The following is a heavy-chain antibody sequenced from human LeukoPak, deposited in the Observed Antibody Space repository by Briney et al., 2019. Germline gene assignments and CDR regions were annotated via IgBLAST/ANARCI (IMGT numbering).Heavy chain of an antibody. Sequence: SETLSLTCTVSSGSISTSNYYWGWVRQPPGKALEWIGNIFYSGSTYYSPSLKSRVTISLDTSRNQFSLKLNSVTAADTAMYYCARDVGGGDYGWFDPWGQGTLVTVSS. CDR1: SGSISTSNYY. CDR2: IFYSGST. V-gene: IGHV4-39*07. CDR3: ARDVGGGDYGWFDP. J-gene: IGHJ5*02. D-gene: IGHD4-17*01.